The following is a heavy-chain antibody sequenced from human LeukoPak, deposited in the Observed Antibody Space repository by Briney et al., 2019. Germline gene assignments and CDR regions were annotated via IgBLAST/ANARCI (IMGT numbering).Heavy chain of an antibody. V-gene: IGHV5-51*01. CDR3: ARQLGREDY. CDR1: GYSFTSYW. Sequence: GESLKISCQGSGYSFTSYWIGWVRQLPGKGLEWMGTIYPGDSETRYSPSFQGQVTISADKSISTAYLHWSSLKASDTAFYYCARQLGREDYWGQGTLVTVSS. J-gene: IGHJ4*02. CDR2: IYPGDSET.